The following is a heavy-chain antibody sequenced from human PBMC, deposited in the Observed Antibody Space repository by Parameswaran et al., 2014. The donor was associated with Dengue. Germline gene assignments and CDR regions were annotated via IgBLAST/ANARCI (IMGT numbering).Heavy chain of an antibody. CDR2: ISSSGSTI. V-gene: IGHV3-48*03. D-gene: IGHD2-2*01. J-gene: IGHJ6*02. CDR3: ARARSLYCSSTSLLELCYGMDV. Sequence: VRQAHGKGLEWVSYISSSGSTIYYADSVKGRFTISRDNAKNSLYLQMNSLRAEDTAVYYCARARSLYCSSTSLLELCYGMDVWGQGTTVTVSS.